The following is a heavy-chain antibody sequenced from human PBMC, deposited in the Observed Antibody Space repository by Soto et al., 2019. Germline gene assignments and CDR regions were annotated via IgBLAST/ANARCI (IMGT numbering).Heavy chain of an antibody. CDR2: ISGSGGST. CDR3: AKAKIVSGFQSQYYFDY. V-gene: IGHV3-23*01. J-gene: IGHJ4*02. Sequence: PGGALRLSCAASGFTFSSYAMSWVRQATGKELEWVSAISGSGGSTYYADSVKGRFTISRDNSKNTLYLQMNSLRAEDTAVYYCAKAKIVSGFQSQYYFDYWGQGTLVTVSS. D-gene: IGHD3-10*01. CDR1: GFTFSSYA.